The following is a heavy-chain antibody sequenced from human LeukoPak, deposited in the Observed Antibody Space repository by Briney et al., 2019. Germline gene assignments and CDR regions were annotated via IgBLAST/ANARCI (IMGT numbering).Heavy chain of an antibody. Sequence: ASVKVSCKASGYTFTSYGISWVRQAPGQGLEWMGWISAYNGHTNYAQKLQGRVTMTTDTSTSTAYMELRSLRPDDTAVYYCARVSDRIGDAFDIWGQGTMVTVSS. V-gene: IGHV1-18*01. CDR3: ARVSDRIGDAFDI. CDR1: GYTFTSYG. CDR2: ISAYNGHT. D-gene: IGHD2/OR15-2a*01. J-gene: IGHJ3*02.